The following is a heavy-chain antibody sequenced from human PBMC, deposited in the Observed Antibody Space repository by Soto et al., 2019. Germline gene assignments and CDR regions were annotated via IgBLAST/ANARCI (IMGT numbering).Heavy chain of an antibody. CDR1: GYTFTSYG. Sequence: ASVKVSCKASGYTFTSYGISWVRQAPGQGLEWMGWISAYNGNTNYAQKLQGRVTMTTDTSTSTAYMELRSLRSDDTAVYYCARDERVVVAAGHDFDYWGQGTLVTVSS. CDR3: ARDERVVVAAGHDFDY. CDR2: ISAYNGNT. D-gene: IGHD2-15*01. J-gene: IGHJ4*02. V-gene: IGHV1-18*01.